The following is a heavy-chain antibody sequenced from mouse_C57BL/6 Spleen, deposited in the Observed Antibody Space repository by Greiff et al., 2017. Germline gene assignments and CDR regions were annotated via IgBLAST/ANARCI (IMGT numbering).Heavy chain of an antibody. J-gene: IGHJ2*01. V-gene: IGHV1-64*01. CDR1: GYTFTSYW. Sequence: QVQLQQPGAELVKPGASVKLSCKASGYTFTSYWMHWVKQRPGQGLEWIGMIHPNSGSTNYTEKFKSKATLTVDQSASTAYLQLSSLTSEDSAVYYGARWVGGFDYWGQGTTLTVSA. CDR2: IHPNSGST. CDR3: ARWVGGFDY.